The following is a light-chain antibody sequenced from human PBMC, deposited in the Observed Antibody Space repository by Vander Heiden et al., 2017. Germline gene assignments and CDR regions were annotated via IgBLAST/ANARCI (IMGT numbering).Light chain of an antibody. V-gene: IGLV1-44*01. CDR3: AAWDDSLNGFYV. Sequence: QAVLTQPRVASATPGERVTISWSGSSPNIGSKTVNWYQQHPGTAPKLLIYSNNQRPSGVPDRFSGSKSGTSASLAISGLQSEDEADYYCAAWDDSLNGFYVFGTGTKVTAL. CDR1: SPNIGSKT. CDR2: SNN. J-gene: IGLJ1*01.